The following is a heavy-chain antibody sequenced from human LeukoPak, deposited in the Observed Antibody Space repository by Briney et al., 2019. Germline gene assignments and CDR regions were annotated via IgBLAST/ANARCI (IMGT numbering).Heavy chain of an antibody. CDR3: ARDLRWLQCFDY. D-gene: IGHD5-24*01. J-gene: IGHJ4*02. CDR1: GFSFSDYA. CDR2: ISYDGSNK. Sequence: PGRSLRLSCAASGFSFSDYALHWVRQAPGKGLEWVAIISYDGSNKEYADSLKGRFTISRDNSKNTLYLQMSSLRVEDTAVYYCARDLRWLQCFDYWGRGTLVTVSP. V-gene: IGHV3-30-3*01.